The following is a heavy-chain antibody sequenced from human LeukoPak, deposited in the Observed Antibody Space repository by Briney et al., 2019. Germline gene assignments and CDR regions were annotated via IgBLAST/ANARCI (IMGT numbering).Heavy chain of an antibody. D-gene: IGHD2-2*01. J-gene: IGHJ4*02. CDR1: GFTFSSYG. Sequence: GGSLRLSCAASGFTFSSYGMHWVRQAPGKGLEWVAIIYSDESNKYYADSVRGRFTISGDISKNTLFLQMNSLSAEDTAVYYCARVRGSTDWYVDYWGQGTLVTVSS. V-gene: IGHV3-33*01. CDR2: IYSDESNK. CDR3: ARVRGSTDWYVDY.